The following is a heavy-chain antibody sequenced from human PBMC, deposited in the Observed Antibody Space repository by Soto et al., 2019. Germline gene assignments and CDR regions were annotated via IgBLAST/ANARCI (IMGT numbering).Heavy chain of an antibody. CDR3: VRARRYYDDRSAYDY. CDR1: GYTFTGYY. Sequence: GASVKVSCKASGYTFTGYYMHWVRQAPGQGLEWMGWINPNNGDTNYAQKFQGRVTMTRDSSISIAYMDLSRLRSADTAVYFCVRARRYYDDRSAYDYWGQGTLVTVSS. V-gene: IGHV1-2*02. CDR2: INPNNGDT. J-gene: IGHJ4*02. D-gene: IGHD3-22*01.